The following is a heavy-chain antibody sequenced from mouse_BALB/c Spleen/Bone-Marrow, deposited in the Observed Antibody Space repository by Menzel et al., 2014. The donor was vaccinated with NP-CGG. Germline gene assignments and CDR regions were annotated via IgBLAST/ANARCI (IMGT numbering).Heavy chain of an antibody. V-gene: IGHV1-37*01. CDR2: INPYNGDT. D-gene: IGHD1-1*01. J-gene: IGHJ1*01. Sequence: VQLQQSGPELVKPGASVKISCKASGYSFTDYFMNWVKQSHGKSLEWIGRINPYNGDTFYNQKFKGKATLTVDKSSSTAHMELLSLTSEDSAVYYCGRSGYYGSSYFDVWGAGTTVTVSS. CDR1: GYSFTDYF. CDR3: GRSGYYGSSYFDV.